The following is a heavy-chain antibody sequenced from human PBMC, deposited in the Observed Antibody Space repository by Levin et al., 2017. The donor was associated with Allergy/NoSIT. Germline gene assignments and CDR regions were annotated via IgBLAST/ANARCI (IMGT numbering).Heavy chain of an antibody. V-gene: IGHV3-64D*06. CDR3: VKGGPYYVDYLH. D-gene: IGHD1-26*01. J-gene: IGHJ1*01. Sequence: GESLKISCSASGFTFSSYAMHWVRQAPGKGLEYVSAISSNGGSTYYADSVKGRFTISRDNSKNTLYLQMSSLRAEDTAVYYCVKGGPYYVDYLHWGQGTLVMVSS. CDR1: GFTFSSYA. CDR2: ISSNGGST.